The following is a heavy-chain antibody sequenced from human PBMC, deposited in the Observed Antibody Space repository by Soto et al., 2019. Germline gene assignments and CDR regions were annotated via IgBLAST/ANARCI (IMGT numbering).Heavy chain of an antibody. Sequence: QVHLVQSGAEVKKPGASVKVSCKVSGYSVTKLSMHWVRQAPGKGREWMGRFDPEDGQIIYAQEFQGRVTMTEDTATSTAYMELSSLTSEDTAVYYCAKGRDKRSGYRFNWFDPWGQGSLVTVSS. CDR1: GYSVTKLS. CDR3: AKGRDKRSGYRFNWFDP. J-gene: IGHJ5*02. D-gene: IGHD3-22*01. CDR2: FDPEDGQI. V-gene: IGHV1-24*01.